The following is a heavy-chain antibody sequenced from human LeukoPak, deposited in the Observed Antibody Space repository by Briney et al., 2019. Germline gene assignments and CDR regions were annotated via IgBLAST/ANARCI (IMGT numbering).Heavy chain of an antibody. V-gene: IGHV3-30*02. Sequence: PGGSLRLSCAASGFTFTTSGMHWVRQAPGKGLEWVTFIQYDGGDIFYADSVKGRFTISRDNSKNTLYLQMNSLRADDTAVYYCARGGSSSFTYWGQGTLVTVSS. CDR2: IQYDGGDI. J-gene: IGHJ4*02. D-gene: IGHD6-6*01. CDR3: ARGGSSSFTY. CDR1: GFTFTTSG.